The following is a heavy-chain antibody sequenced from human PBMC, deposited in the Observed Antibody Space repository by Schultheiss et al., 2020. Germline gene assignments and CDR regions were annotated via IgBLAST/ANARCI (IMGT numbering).Heavy chain of an antibody. CDR1: GGSISSYY. Sequence: SETLSLTCTVSGGSISSYYWSWIRQPPGKGLEWIGSIYYSGSTNYNPSLKSRVTISVDTSKNQFSLKLSSVTAADTAVYYCARGPDTATYYYYMDVWGKGTTVTVSS. CDR2: IYYSGST. V-gene: IGHV4-59*08. J-gene: IGHJ6*03. CDR3: ARGPDTATYYYYMDV. D-gene: IGHD5-18*01.